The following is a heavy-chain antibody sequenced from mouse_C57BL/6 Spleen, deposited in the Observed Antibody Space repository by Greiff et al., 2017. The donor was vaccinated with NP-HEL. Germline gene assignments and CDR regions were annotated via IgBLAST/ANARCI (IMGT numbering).Heavy chain of an antibody. CDR1: GYTFTSYG. Sequence: VKVVESGAELARPGASVKLSCKASGYTFTSYGISWVKQRTGQGLEWIGEIYPRSGNTYYNEKFKGKATLTADKSSSTAYMELRSLTSEDSAVYFCADGFADWGQGTLVTVSA. CDR2: IYPRSGNT. V-gene: IGHV1-81*01. J-gene: IGHJ3*01. CDR3: ADGFAD.